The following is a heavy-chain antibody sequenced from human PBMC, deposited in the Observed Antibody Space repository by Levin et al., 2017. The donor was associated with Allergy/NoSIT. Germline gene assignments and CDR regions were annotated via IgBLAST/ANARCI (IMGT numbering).Heavy chain of an antibody. Sequence: GGSLRLSCAASGILFSSYDMNWVRQAPGKGQEWVSSISAGGNYIYYADSVKGRFTISRDNAKNSLFLQMNSLRAEDTAVYYCASWAMYHYDRSAFDYFYYAMDVWGQGTTVTVSS. J-gene: IGHJ6*02. CDR2: ISAGGNYI. D-gene: IGHD3-22*01. CDR3: ASWAMYHYDRSAFDYFYYAMDV. CDR1: GILFSSYD. V-gene: IGHV3-21*01.